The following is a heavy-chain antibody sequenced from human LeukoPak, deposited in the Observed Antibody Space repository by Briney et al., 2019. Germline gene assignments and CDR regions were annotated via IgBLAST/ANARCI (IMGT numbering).Heavy chain of an antibody. CDR3: ATWELLGY. J-gene: IGHJ4*02. V-gene: IGHV4-39*07. Sequence: SETLSLTCTVSGGSISSSSYYWGWIRQPPGKGLEWIGSIYYSGSTYYNPSLKSRVTISVDTSKNQFSLKLSSVTAADTAVYYCATWELLGYWGQGTLVTVSS. CDR2: IYYSGST. CDR1: GGSISSSSYY. D-gene: IGHD1-26*01.